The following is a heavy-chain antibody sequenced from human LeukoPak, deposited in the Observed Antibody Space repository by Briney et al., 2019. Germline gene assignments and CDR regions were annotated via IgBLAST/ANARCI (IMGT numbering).Heavy chain of an antibody. CDR1: GFTFSSYW. J-gene: IGHJ5*02. D-gene: IGHD2/OR15-2a*01. CDR2: VDVHGQGT. V-gene: IGHV3-74*01. CDR3: ARSNYDSTTFYYHLDL. Sequence: GGSLRLSCAASGFTFSSYWMHWVRQAPGKGPVWVSRVDVHGQGTAYADSVKGRFTISKDNAKNTLSLQMNSLSAEDTAVYYCARSNYDSTTFYYHLDLWGQGTLVTVSS.